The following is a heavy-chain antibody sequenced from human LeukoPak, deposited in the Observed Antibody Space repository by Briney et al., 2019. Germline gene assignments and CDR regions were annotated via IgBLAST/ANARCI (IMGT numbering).Heavy chain of an antibody. V-gene: IGHV1-2*06. CDR1: GYTFTGYH. D-gene: IGHD3-22*01. Sequence: ASVKVSCKASGYTFTGYHMHWVRQAPGQGLEWMGRINPNSGGTNYAQKFQGRVTMTRDTSISTAYMELSRLRSDDTAVYYCARAQTYYYYSSGYYYSDYWGQGTLVTVSS. CDR2: INPNSGGT. J-gene: IGHJ4*02. CDR3: ARAQTYYYYSSGYYYSDY.